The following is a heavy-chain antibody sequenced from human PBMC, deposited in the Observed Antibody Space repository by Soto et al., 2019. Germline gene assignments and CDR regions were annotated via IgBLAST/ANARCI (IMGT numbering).Heavy chain of an antibody. CDR2: IYYCGST. CDR1: GGTIRSYE. V-gene: IGHV4-59*07. Sequence: SGPMDIARALSGGTIRSYEWGWIRQNPGKGLEWIGYIYYCGSTNYNPSLKSRVTISVDTSKNQFSLKLSSVTAADTAVYYCARGPHYNYYGMDVWGQGTTVTVSS. CDR3: ARGPHYNYYGMDV. J-gene: IGHJ6*02.